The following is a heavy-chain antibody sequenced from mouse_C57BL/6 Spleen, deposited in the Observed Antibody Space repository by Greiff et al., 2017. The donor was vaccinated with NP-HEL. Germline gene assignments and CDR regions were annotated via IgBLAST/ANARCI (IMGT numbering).Heavy chain of an antibody. J-gene: IGHJ4*01. V-gene: IGHV1-64*01. CDR2: IHPNSGST. Sequence: VKLQQPGAELVKPGASVKLSCKASGYTFTSYWMHWVKQRPGQGLEWIGMIHPNSGSTNYNEKFKSKATLTVDKSSSTAYMQLSSLTSEDSAVYYCAREGLLHAMDYWGQGTSVTVSS. CDR3: AREGLLHAMDY. D-gene: IGHD2-3*01. CDR1: GYTFTSYW.